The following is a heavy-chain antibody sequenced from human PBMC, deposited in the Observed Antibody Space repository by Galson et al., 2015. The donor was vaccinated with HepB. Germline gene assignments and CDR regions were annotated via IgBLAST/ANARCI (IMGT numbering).Heavy chain of an antibody. J-gene: IGHJ4*02. D-gene: IGHD2-2*01. CDR1: GFTFSSYA. CDR2: ISYDGSNK. V-gene: IGHV3-30*04. CDR3: ARATWDIVVVPAAPGGIDY. Sequence: SLRLSCAASGFTFSSYAMHWVRQAPGKGLEWVAVISYDGSNKYYADSVKGRFTISRDNSKNTLYLQMNSLRAEDTAVYYCARATWDIVVVPAAPGGIDYWGQGTLVTVSS.